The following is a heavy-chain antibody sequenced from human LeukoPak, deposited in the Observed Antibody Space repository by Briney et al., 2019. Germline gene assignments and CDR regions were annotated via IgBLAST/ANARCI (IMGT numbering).Heavy chain of an antibody. V-gene: IGHV4-59*01. D-gene: IGHD2-2*02. CDR2: IYYSGST. Sequence: PSETLSLTCTVSGGSISSYYWSWIRQPPGKGLEWIGYIYYSGSTNYNPSLKSRVTISVDTSKNQFSLKLSSVTAADTAVYYCARGRQLLYQNDFDYWGQGTLVTVSS. CDR1: GGSISSYY. CDR3: ARGRQLLYQNDFDY. J-gene: IGHJ4*02.